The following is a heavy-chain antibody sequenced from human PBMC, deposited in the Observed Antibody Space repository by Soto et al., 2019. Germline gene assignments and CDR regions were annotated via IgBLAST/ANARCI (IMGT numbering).Heavy chain of an antibody. Sequence: PGGSLRLSCAASGFTYNSYGMHWVRQAPGKGLEWVARVSDDGSKTYYADSVKGRFTISRDNSKNTLYLQMNSLRAEDTAVYYSAKDKVPVVVTAPFDYWGQGTLVTVSS. CDR3: AKDKVPVVVTAPFDY. J-gene: IGHJ4*02. D-gene: IGHD2-21*02. CDR1: GFTYNSYG. CDR2: VSDDGSKT. V-gene: IGHV3-30*18.